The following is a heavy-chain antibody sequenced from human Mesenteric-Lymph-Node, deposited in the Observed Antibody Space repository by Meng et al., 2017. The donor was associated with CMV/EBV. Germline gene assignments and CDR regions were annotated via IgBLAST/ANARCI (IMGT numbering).Heavy chain of an antibody. V-gene: IGHV1-2*06. Sequence: GYTFNGNYMHWVRQAPGQGLEWMGRINPNSGGTNYAQKFQGRVTMTRDTSISTAYMELSRLRSDDTAVYYCARSGLIRFGELYWFDPWGQGTLVTVSS. CDR2: INPNSGGT. CDR3: ARSGLIRFGELYWFDP. CDR1: GYTFNGNY. D-gene: IGHD3-10*01. J-gene: IGHJ5*02.